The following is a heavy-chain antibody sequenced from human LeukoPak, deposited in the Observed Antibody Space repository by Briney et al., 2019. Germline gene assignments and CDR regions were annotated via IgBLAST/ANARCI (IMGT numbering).Heavy chain of an antibody. CDR3: GRSLRGAYLGALDY. J-gene: IGHJ4*02. CDR2: TYYRSRWYT. V-gene: IGHV6-1*01. Sequence: SQTLSLTCALSGDSVSNYSAAWEWVRRSPSRGLEWLGRTYYRSRWYTDYAPSVRSRVTISADTSKNQFSLQLNSVSPEDTAMYYCGRSLRGAYLGALDYWGQGTLVTASS. CDR1: GDSVSNYSAA. D-gene: IGHD7-27*01.